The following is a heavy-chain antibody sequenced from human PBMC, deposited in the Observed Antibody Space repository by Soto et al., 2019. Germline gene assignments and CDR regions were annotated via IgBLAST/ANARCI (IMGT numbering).Heavy chain of an antibody. CDR3: TRVSGYSYGYSYGMYV. D-gene: IGHD5-18*01. V-gene: IGHV3-49*04. CDR1: GFSIGDYA. J-gene: IGHJ6*02. CDR2: IKTKVYGGTP. Sequence: EVQVVASGGGLVQPGRSLRLSCTVSGFSIGDYAMSWVRQAPGKGLECVGFIKTKVYGGTPEYAASVRGRFTISRDDSKSIASLQMNALKTEDTGIYFCTRVSGYSYGYSYGMYVWGQGTTVTVSS.